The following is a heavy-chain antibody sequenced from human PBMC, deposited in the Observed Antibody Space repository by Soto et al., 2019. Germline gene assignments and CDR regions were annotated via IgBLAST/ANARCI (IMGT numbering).Heavy chain of an antibody. CDR1: GFTFNNYA. J-gene: IGHJ6*02. D-gene: IGHD6-13*01. CDR2: ISGSAGST. CDR3: AKGDPQQLPSFYYYYYGWDV. Sequence: QPGGSLRLSCAASGFTFNNYAMSWVRQAPGKGLEWVSTISGSAGSTYYADSVKGRFTISRDNSKNTVYLQMNSLRAEDTAIYYCAKGDPQQLPSFYYYYYGWDVWGQGTTVTVSS. V-gene: IGHV3-23*01.